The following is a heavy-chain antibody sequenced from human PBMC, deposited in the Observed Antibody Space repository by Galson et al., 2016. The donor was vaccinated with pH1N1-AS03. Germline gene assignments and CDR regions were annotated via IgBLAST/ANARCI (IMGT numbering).Heavy chain of an antibody. CDR2: INPVNGNT. CDR1: GYSFTRYA. Sequence: SVKVSCKASGYSFTRYAVHWVRQAPGQRLEWMGWINPVNGNTKYSQKFQGRVTITRDTSTTTVYMEVSSLSSDNTAGYSCARDLSRLGDYGYWGQGTLVTVSS. D-gene: IGHD3-16*01. CDR3: ARDLSRLGDYGY. J-gene: IGHJ4*02. V-gene: IGHV1-3*01.